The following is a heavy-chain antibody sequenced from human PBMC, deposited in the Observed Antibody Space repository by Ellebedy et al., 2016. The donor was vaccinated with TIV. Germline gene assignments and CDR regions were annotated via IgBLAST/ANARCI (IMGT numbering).Heavy chain of an antibody. Sequence: AASVKVSCKAPGYIFIGYYIHWVRQPPGQGLEWLGWINPNSGDTVYAQKLQGRVTMTGDTSISTAYMELSRLISDDTATYYCVRDLTNYGSSSYWGQGTLVTVSS. CDR3: VRDLTNYGSSSY. D-gene: IGHD4-17*01. J-gene: IGHJ4*02. CDR2: INPNSGDT. V-gene: IGHV1-2*02. CDR1: GYIFIGYY.